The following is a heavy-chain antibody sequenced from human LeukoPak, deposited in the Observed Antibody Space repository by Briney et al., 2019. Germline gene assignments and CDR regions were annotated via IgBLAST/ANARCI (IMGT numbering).Heavy chain of an antibody. Sequence: SETLSLTCTVSGGSISSSSYYWGWIRQPPGKGLEWIGSIYYSGSTYYNPSLKSRATISVDTSKNQFSLKLSSVTAADTAVYYCARDPSSYSSSSFDYWGQGTLVTVSS. CDR1: GGSISSSSYY. J-gene: IGHJ4*02. CDR3: ARDPSSYSSSSFDY. D-gene: IGHD6-6*01. CDR2: IYYSGST. V-gene: IGHV4-39*07.